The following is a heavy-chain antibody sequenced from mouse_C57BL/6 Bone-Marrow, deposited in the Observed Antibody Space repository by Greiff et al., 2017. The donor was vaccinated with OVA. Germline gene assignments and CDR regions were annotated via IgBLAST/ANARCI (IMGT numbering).Heavy chain of an antibody. Sequence: QVHVKQPGAELVKPGASVKLSCKASGYTFTSYWMHWVKQRPGQGLEWIGMIHPNSGSTNYNEKFKSKATLTVDKSSSTAYMQLSSLTSEDSAVYYCARGIYYYGSRRGYFDYWGQGTTLTVSS. CDR1: GYTFTSYW. CDR3: ARGIYYYGSRRGYFDY. CDR2: IHPNSGST. J-gene: IGHJ2*01. D-gene: IGHD1-1*01. V-gene: IGHV1-64*01.